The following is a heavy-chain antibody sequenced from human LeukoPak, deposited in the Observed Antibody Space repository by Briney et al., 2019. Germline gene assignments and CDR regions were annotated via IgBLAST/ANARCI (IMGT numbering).Heavy chain of an antibody. Sequence: PSETLSLTCTVSGGSVSSYYWSWIRRPPGKGLEWIAYLYHSGSSDSNPSLTSRVTILVDTSKNQFSLKLTSVTAADTAVYYCARARYANAWYAFDIWGHGTMVSVSS. V-gene: IGHV4-59*02. CDR3: ARARYANAWYAFDI. J-gene: IGHJ3*02. D-gene: IGHD2-2*01. CDR1: GGSVSSYY. CDR2: LYHSGSS.